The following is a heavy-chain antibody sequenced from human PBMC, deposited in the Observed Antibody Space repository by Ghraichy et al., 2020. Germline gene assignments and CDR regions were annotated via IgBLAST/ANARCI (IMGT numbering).Heavy chain of an antibody. D-gene: IGHD6-19*01. CDR2: IYYSGST. J-gene: IGHJ4*02. Sequence: SETLSLTCTVSGASISISNYYWGWIRQPPGKGLEWIGSIYYSGSTYCNPSLKSRVTISVDTSKNQFSLNLNSVTAADTAVYYCARHSGYSSPFSHWGQGTLVTVSS. CDR1: GASISISNYY. CDR3: ARHSGYSSPFSH. V-gene: IGHV4-39*01.